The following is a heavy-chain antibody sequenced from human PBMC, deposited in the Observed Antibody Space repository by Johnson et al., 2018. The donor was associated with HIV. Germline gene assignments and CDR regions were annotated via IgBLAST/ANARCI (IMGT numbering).Heavy chain of an antibody. CDR3: ARDGQDRDDAFDI. V-gene: IGHV3-66*01. Sequence: VQLVESGGGLVKPGGSLRLSCAASGFTFSNNYMSWVRQAPGKGLEWVSVIYSGGSTYYADPVQGRFTISRDNSKNTLYLQMNSLRAEDTAVYYCARDGQDRDDAFDIWGQGTMVTVSS. J-gene: IGHJ3*02. D-gene: IGHD3-22*01. CDR2: IYSGGST. CDR1: GFTFSNNY.